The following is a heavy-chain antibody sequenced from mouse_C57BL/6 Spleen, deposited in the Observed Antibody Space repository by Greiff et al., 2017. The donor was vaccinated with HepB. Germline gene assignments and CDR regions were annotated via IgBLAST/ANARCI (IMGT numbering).Heavy chain of an antibody. CDR2: IDPEDGET. CDR1: GFNIKDYS. Sequence: EVQLQQSGAELVKPGASVKLSCTASGFNIKDYSMHWVKQRTEQGLEWIGRIDPEDGETKYAPKFQGKATITAVTSSNTAYLQLSSLTAEDTAVYYCARRGDYDRGYYAKDYWGQGTSVTVSS. J-gene: IGHJ4*01. CDR3: ARRGDYDRGYYAKDY. V-gene: IGHV14-2*01. D-gene: IGHD2-4*01.